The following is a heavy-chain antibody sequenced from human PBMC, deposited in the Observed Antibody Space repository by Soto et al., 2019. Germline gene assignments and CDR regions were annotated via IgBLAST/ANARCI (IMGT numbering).Heavy chain of an antibody. J-gene: IGHJ6*02. D-gene: IGHD3-10*01. CDR3: ARIYGSGSYLYYYGMDV. Sequence: SETLSLTCTVSGGSVSSGSYYWSWIRQPPGKGLEWIGYIYYSGSTNYNPSLKSRVTISVDTSKNQFSLKLSSVTAADTAVYYCARIYGSGSYLYYYGMDVWGQGTTVTVSS. CDR1: GGSVSSGSYY. CDR2: IYYSGST. V-gene: IGHV4-61*01.